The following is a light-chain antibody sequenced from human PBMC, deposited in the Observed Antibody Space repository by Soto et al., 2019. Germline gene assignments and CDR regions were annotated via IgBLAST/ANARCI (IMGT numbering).Light chain of an antibody. V-gene: IGKV3-11*01. CDR2: DAS. CDR3: QQRSNWPFT. CDR1: QGVSSY. J-gene: IGKJ5*01. Sequence: DIVVTQSPATLSLAPGERATLSCRASQGVSSYLAWYQQKPGRAPRLLIYDASNRATGPPASFSGSGSGTDFTLTIRSLEPEDFAVYYCQQRSNWPFTFGQGTRLEIK.